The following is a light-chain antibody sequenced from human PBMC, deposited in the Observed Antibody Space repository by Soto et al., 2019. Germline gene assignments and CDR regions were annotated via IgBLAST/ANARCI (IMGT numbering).Light chain of an antibody. J-gene: IGKJ1*01. V-gene: IGKV3-15*01. Sequence: EVVMTQSPATLSVSPGERATLSCRASQSVGSSVAWYQHKPGQAPGLLIFGASSRATGIPARFSGSGSGTDFTLTISSLQSEDFAVYYCQQYKNWPPWTFCQGPKLDIK. CDR2: GAS. CDR3: QQYKNWPPWT. CDR1: QSVGSS.